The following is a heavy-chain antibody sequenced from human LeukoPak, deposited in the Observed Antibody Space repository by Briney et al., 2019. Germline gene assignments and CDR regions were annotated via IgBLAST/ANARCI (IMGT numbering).Heavy chain of an antibody. J-gene: IGHJ6*03. CDR3: ARLGGGWYPYYYYYYMDV. CDR1: GGSISGYY. V-gene: IGHV4-4*07. D-gene: IGHD6-19*01. CDR2: IYTSGST. Sequence: PSETLSLTCTVSGGSISGYYWSWVRQPAGKGLEWIGRIYSSGRIYTSGSTNYNPSLKSRVTMSVDTSKKQLSLKLSSVTAADTAVYYCARLGGGWYPYYYYYYMDVWGKGTTVTISS.